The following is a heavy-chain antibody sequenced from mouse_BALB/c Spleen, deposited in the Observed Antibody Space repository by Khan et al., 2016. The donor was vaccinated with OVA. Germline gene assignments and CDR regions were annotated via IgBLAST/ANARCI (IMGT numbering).Heavy chain of an antibody. Sequence: EVQLQESGPGLVKPSQSLSLTCTVTGYSITSDYAWNWIRQFPGNKLEWMGYMHYSGSTSYNPSLKSRISITRDSSKNQFFLHLNSVTSEDTATDYGARWFAYWGQGTLVTVSA. CDR2: MHYSGST. V-gene: IGHV3-2*02. CDR1: GYSITSDYA. J-gene: IGHJ3*01. CDR3: ARWFAY.